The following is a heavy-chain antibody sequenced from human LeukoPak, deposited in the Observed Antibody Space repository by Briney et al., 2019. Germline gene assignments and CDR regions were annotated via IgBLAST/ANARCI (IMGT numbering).Heavy chain of an antibody. CDR3: ARHRAVAGTGFDY. Sequence: PSETLSLTCTVSGGSISSYYWSWIRQPPGKGLEWIGYIYYSGSTNYNPSLKSRVTISVDTSKNQFSLKLSSVTAADTAVYYCARHRAVAGTGFDYWGQGIPVTVSS. CDR2: IYYSGST. V-gene: IGHV4-59*08. CDR1: GGSISSYY. J-gene: IGHJ4*02. D-gene: IGHD6-19*01.